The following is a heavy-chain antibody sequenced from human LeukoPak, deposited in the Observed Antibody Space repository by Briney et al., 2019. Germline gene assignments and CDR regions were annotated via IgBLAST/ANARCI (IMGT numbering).Heavy chain of an antibody. CDR3: ARAEYSSGWTGREDY. CDR1: GYTFTSYD. CDR2: MNPNSGNT. V-gene: IGHV1-8*03. Sequence: ASVKVSCKASGYTFTSYDINWVRQAPGQGLEWMGWMNPNSGNTGYAQKFQGRVTITRNTSISTAYMELSSLRSEDTAVYYCARAEYSSGWTGREDYWGQGTLVTVSS. D-gene: IGHD6-19*01. J-gene: IGHJ4*02.